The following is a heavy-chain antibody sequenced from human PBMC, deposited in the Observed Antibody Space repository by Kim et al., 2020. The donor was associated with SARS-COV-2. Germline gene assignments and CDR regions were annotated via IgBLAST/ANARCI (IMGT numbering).Heavy chain of an antibody. D-gene: IGHD3-10*01. V-gene: IGHV5-10-1*01. Sequence: GESLQISCKGSGYSFTSYWISWVRQMPGKGLEWMGRIDPSDSYTNYSPSFQGHVTISADKSISTAYLQWSSLKASDTAMYYCARHHYGSGSYHFGMDVWGQGTTVTVSS. CDR1: GYSFTSYW. CDR3: ARHHYGSGSYHFGMDV. J-gene: IGHJ6*02. CDR2: IDPSDSYT.